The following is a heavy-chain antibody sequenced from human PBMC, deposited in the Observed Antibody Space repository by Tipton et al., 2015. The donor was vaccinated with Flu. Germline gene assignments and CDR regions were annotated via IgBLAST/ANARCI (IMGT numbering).Heavy chain of an antibody. D-gene: IGHD5-24*01. Sequence: SLRLSCAASGFTFSSYGMHWVRQAPGKGLEWVAVIWYDGSNKYYADSVKGRFTISRDNSKNTLYLQMNSLRAEDTAVYYCARAGYRDGYNYFDYWGQGTLVTVSS. CDR2: IWYDGSNK. J-gene: IGHJ4*02. CDR3: ARAGYRDGYNYFDY. V-gene: IGHV3-33*01. CDR1: GFTFSSYG.